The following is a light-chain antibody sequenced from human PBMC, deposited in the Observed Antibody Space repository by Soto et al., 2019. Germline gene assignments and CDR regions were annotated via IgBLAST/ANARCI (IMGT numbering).Light chain of an antibody. CDR1: HSITSNY. Sequence: PGARATLSCRATHSITSNYLAWYQQKPGQAPRLLIYIASRRATGIPDRISGSGSGTDFTLTISRLEPEDSAVYYCQQYGTSPWTFGQGTKVEIK. CDR2: IAS. CDR3: QQYGTSPWT. V-gene: IGKV3-20*01. J-gene: IGKJ1*01.